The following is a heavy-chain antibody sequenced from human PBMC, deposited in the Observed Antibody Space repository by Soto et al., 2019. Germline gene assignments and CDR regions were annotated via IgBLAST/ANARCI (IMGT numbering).Heavy chain of an antibody. J-gene: IGHJ4*02. D-gene: IGHD3-9*01. Sequence: AWRSLRLSCAAGGVTFSRYAMSWDRKTQEKGLEWVSAISGSGGSTYYADSVKGRLTISRDNYKNTLYLQMNSLRAEDPAVYYCVKYFSGHILPGYYSPPPDSWGQRTLVTVSS. CDR2: ISGSGGST. V-gene: IGHV3-23*01. CDR3: VKYFSGHILPGYYSPPPDS. CDR1: GVTFSRYA.